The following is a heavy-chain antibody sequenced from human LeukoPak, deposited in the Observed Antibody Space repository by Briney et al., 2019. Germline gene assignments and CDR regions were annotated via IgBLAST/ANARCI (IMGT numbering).Heavy chain of an antibody. V-gene: IGHV1-69*06. Sequence: ASVKVSCKASGYTFTGYYMHWVRQAPGQGLEWMGGIIPIFGTANYAQKFQGRVTITADKSTSAAYMELSSLRSEDTAVYYCARDANYYGSGGLNWFDPWGQGTLVTVSS. CDR2: IIPIFGTA. CDR3: ARDANYYGSGGLNWFDP. CDR1: GYTFTGYY. D-gene: IGHD3-10*01. J-gene: IGHJ5*02.